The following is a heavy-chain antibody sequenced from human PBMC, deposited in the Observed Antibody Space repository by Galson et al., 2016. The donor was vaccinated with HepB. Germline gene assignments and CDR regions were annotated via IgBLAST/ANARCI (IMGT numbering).Heavy chain of an antibody. D-gene: IGHD2-2*01. CDR2: IYPSDSDT. CDR1: GYSFSNYW. CDR3: ARLTSVDDF. J-gene: IGHJ4*02. Sequence: QSGAEVKKPGESLKISCKASGYSFSNYWIGWVRQMPGKGLEWMGVIYPSDSDTTCSPSFQGLVTISADKSISTAYLRWASLKASDTAMYYCARLTSVDDFWGQGTLVTVSS. V-gene: IGHV5-51*03.